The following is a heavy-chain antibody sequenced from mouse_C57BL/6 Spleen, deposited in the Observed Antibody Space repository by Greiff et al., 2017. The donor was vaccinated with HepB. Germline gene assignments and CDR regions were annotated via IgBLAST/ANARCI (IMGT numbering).Heavy chain of an antibody. CDR3: TTNYYGSSLNWYFDV. D-gene: IGHD1-1*01. V-gene: IGHV14-1*01. CDR1: GFNIKDYY. J-gene: IGHJ1*03. CDR2: IDPEDGDT. Sequence: EVQLQQSGAELVRPGASVKLSCTASGFNIKDYYMHWVKQRPEQGLEWIGGIDPEDGDTEYAPKFQGKATMTADTSSNTAYLQLSSLTSEDTAVYYCTTNYYGSSLNWYFDVWGTGTTVTVSS.